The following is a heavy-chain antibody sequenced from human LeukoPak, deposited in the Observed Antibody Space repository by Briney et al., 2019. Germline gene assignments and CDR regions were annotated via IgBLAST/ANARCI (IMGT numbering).Heavy chain of an antibody. CDR1: GFTFTSYW. CDR3: ARDRQAPHDYYMDV. J-gene: IGHJ6*03. CDR2: MKYDGSEI. V-gene: IGHV3-7*01. Sequence: PGGSLRLSCAASGFTFTSYWMSWVRQAPGKGLEGVANMKYDGSEIYYVGSVKGRFTISRDNAENSLYLQMNSLRAEDTAVYYCARDRQAPHDYYMDVWGKGTTVIVSS.